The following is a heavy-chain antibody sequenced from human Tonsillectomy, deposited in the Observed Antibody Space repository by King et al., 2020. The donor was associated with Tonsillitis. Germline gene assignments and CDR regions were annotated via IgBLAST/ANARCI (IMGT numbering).Heavy chain of an antibody. J-gene: IGHJ4*02. CDR3: ARDPGPTGHYYFDY. CDR2: ISSDGSSN. V-gene: IGHV3-30-3*01. Sequence: VQLVESGGGMVQPGRSLRLSCASSGFTFSSNAIHWIRQAPGKGLEWVAIISSDGSSNFYADSVKGRFTITRDNSKNTLYLQMNSLRPDDTAVYYCARDPGPTGHYYFDYWGQGTLVTVSS. CDR1: GFTFSSNA.